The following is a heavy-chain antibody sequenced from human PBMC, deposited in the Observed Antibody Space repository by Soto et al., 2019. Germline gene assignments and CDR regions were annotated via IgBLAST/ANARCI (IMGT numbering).Heavy chain of an antibody. V-gene: IGHV4-59*08. CDR3: ARHLTRYNWFDP. J-gene: IGHJ5*02. Sequence: SETMSLTCTVSGGSISSYYGSWIRQPPGKGLEWIGYIYYSGSTNYNPSLKSRVTISVDTSKNQFSLKLSSVTAADTAVYYCARHLTRYNWFDPWGQGTLVTVS. CDR1: GGSISSYY. CDR2: IYYSGST.